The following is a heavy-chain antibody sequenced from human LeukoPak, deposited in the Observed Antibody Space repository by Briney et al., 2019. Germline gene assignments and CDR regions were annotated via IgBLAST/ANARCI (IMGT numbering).Heavy chain of an antibody. CDR2: IYNSGRT. J-gene: IGHJ4*02. Sequence: PSETLSLTCTVSGGSISSYYWSWIRQPPGKGLEWIGYIYNSGRTNYNPSLKSRVTISVDTSKNQFSLKLSSVTAADTAVYYCARDEVYSSSPWLGGAFDYWGQGTLVTVSS. CDR3: ARDEVYSSSPWLGGAFDY. CDR1: GGSISSYY. D-gene: IGHD6-6*01. V-gene: IGHV4-59*12.